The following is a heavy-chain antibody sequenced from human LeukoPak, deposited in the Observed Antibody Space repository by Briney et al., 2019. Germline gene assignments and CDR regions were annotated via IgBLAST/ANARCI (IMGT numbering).Heavy chain of an antibody. J-gene: IGHJ4*02. CDR1: GFTFSSSW. Sequence: PGGSLRLSCAASGFTFSSSWMYWVRHAPGKGLVWVSRINSDESITTYADSVKGRFTISRDNAKNTLYLQMNSLRAEDTAVYYCARGLVRGFLDYWGQGTPVTVSS. CDR2: INSDESIT. CDR3: ARGLVRGFLDY. D-gene: IGHD4-11*01. V-gene: IGHV3-74*01.